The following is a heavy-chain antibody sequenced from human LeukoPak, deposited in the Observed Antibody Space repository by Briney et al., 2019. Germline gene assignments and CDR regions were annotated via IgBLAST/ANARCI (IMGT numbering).Heavy chain of an antibody. CDR3: AKGLGYSRDGIDY. D-gene: IGHD5-18*01. Sequence: GGSLRLSRAASGFTFSSYAMSWVRQAPGKGLGWVSGISADGGSRYYADSVKGRFTISRDDSKNTLYLQMSSLRDEDTAVYYCAKGLGYSRDGIDYWGQGTLVTVS. J-gene: IGHJ4*02. CDR2: ISADGGSR. V-gene: IGHV3-23*01. CDR1: GFTFSSYA.